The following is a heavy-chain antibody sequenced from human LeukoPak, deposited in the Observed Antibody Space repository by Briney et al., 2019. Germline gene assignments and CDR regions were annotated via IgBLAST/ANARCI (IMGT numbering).Heavy chain of an antibody. CDR1: GGTFSSYA. CDR2: IIPILGIT. D-gene: IGHD3-3*01. J-gene: IGHJ6*02. CDR3: ARSRLWSGLYYYYGMDV. V-gene: IGHV1-69*04. Sequence: SVKVSCKASGGTFSSYAISWVRQAPGQGLEWMGRIIPILGITNYAQKFQGRVTITADKSTSTAYMELSSLRSEDTAVYYCARSRLWSGLYYYYGMDVWGQGTTVTVSS.